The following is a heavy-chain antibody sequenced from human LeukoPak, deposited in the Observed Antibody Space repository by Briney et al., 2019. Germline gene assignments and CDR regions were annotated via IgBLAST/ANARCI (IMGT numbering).Heavy chain of an antibody. D-gene: IGHD3-22*01. CDR3: ARDVPRPYYYDSSGPSGY. V-gene: IGHV1-24*01. Sequence: ASVKVSCKVSGYTLTELSMHWVRQAPGKGLEWMGGFDPEDGETIYAQKFQGRVTMTTDTSTSTAYMELRSLRSDDTAVYYCARDVPRPYYYDSSGPSGYWGQGTLVTVSS. J-gene: IGHJ4*02. CDR2: FDPEDGET. CDR1: GYTLTELS.